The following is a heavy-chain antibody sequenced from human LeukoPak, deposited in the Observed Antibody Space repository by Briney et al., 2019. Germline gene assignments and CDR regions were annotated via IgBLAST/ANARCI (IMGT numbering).Heavy chain of an antibody. J-gene: IGHJ4*02. D-gene: IGHD4-17*01. CDR1: GFTFSDYY. V-gene: IGHV3-11*06. Sequence: GGSLRLSCAASGFTFSDYYMSWIRQAPGKGLEWVSYISSSSSYTNYADSVKGRFTISRDNAKNSLYLQMNSLRAEDTAVYYCARDRGITTVTLVDYWGQGTLVTVSS. CDR3: ARDRGITTVTLVDY. CDR2: ISSSSSYT.